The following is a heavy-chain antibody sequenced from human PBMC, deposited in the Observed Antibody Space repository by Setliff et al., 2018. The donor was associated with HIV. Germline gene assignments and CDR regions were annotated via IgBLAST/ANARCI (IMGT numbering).Heavy chain of an antibody. V-gene: IGHV4-59*01. D-gene: IGHD3-22*01. CDR2: IYYRGST. Sequence: SETLSLTCTVSGGSISSYYWSWIRQPPGKGLEWIGYIYYRGSTNYNPSLKSRVTISVDTPKNQFSLKLSSVTSADTAVYYCARGTYYYDSSGYFSAFDIWGQGTMVTVSS. J-gene: IGHJ3*02. CDR1: GGSISSYY. CDR3: ARGTYYYDSSGYFSAFDI.